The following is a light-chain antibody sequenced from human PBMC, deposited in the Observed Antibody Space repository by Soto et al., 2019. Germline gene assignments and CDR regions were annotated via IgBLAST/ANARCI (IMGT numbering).Light chain of an antibody. V-gene: IGKV1-9*01. CDR1: QGISSY. Sequence: DIQLTQSPSFLSASVVDRVTITCRASQGISSYLAWYQQKPGKAPKLLIYAASTLQSGVPSRFSGSGSGTEMTFTISIRQPAGLATYYCQQFNSFGGG. CDR2: AAS. J-gene: IGKJ4*01. CDR3: QQFNS.